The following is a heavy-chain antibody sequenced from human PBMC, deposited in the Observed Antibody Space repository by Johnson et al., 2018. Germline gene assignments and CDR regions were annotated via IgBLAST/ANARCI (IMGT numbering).Heavy chain of an antibody. D-gene: IGHD4-23*01. Sequence: QVQLQESGPGLVKPSETLSLTCTVSGGSISSYYWSWIRQPPGKGLEWIGYIYYSGSTNYNPSLKRRVTISVDTSKNQFSLKLSSVTAADTAVYYCARVVGYGGAFDIWGQGTMVTVSS. CDR3: ARVVGYGGAFDI. V-gene: IGHV4-59*01. CDR2: IYYSGST. J-gene: IGHJ3*02. CDR1: GGSISSYY.